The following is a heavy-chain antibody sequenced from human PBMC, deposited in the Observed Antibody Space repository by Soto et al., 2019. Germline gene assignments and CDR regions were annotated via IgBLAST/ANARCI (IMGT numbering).Heavy chain of an antibody. J-gene: IGHJ2*01. CDR2: ISSSSSTI. D-gene: IGHD3-10*01. CDR3: ARDSRFGREFSWYFDL. CDR1: GFTFSNYD. Sequence: EVQLVESGGGLVRPGGSLRLSCAASGFTFSNYDVNWVRQAPGKGLEWVSYISSSSSTIYYADSVKGRFTISRDNAKSSLYLQMNNLRAEDTAVYYCARDSRFGREFSWYFDLWGRGTLVTVAS. V-gene: IGHV3-48*04.